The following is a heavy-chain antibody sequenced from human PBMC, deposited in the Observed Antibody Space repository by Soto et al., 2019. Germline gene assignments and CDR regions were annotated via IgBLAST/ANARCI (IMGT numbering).Heavy chain of an antibody. CDR3: ARDQSGRYSSSSSITYYYSGMDL. Sequence: QVHLVQSGAEVKRPGASVKVSCKASGYTFTNYGVSWVRQAPGQGLEWMGWISGYNGNTNYAQNFQGRVTMTTDTSTSTAYMELTSLRSDDTAVYYCARDQSGRYSSSSSITYYYSGMDLWGQGTTVTVSS. CDR1: GYTFTNYG. D-gene: IGHD6-6*01. V-gene: IGHV1-18*01. CDR2: ISGYNGNT. J-gene: IGHJ6*02.